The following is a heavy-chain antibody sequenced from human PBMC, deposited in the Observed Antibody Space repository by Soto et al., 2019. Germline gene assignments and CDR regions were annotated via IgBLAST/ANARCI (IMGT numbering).Heavy chain of an antibody. CDR2: INHSGST. CDR1: GGSFSGYY. D-gene: IGHD3-3*01. J-gene: IGHJ6*02. V-gene: IGHV4-34*01. Sequence: QVQLQQWGAGLLKPSETLSLTCAVYGGSFSGYYWSWIRQPPGKGLEWIGEINHSGSTNYNPSLKSRVTISVDTSKNQFSLKLSSVTAAYTAVYYCARVSAWSAGGMDVWGQGTTVTVSS. CDR3: ARVSAWSAGGMDV.